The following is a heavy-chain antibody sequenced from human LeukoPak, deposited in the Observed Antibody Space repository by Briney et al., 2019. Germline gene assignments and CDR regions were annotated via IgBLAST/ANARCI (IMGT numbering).Heavy chain of an antibody. CDR2: IYYSGST. J-gene: IGHJ3*02. CDR3: ARRNDFGI. CDR1: GGPISGDH. V-gene: IGHV4-59*08. Sequence: EPSETLSLTCTVSGGPISGDHWNWIRQPPGKGLEWIGYIYYSGSTNYNPSLKSRVTIPIDTSKNQFSLKLTSVTAADTAVYYCARRNDFGIWGQGTMVTVSS.